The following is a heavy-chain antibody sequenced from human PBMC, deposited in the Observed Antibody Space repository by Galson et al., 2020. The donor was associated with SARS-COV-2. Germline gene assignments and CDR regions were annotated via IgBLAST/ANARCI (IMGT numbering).Heavy chain of an antibody. D-gene: IGHD1-26*01. J-gene: IGHJ6*02. CDR2: FDPEDGET. CDR3: ATGPVWEPEGDYYYYGMDV. V-gene: IGHV1-24*01. Sequence: GGFDPEDGETIYAQKFQGRVTMTEDTSTDTAYMELSSLRSEDTAVYYCATGPVWEPEGDYYYYGMDVWGQGTTVTVSS.